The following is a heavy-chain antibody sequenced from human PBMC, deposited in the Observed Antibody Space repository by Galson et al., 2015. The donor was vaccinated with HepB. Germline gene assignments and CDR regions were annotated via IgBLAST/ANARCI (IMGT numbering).Heavy chain of an antibody. V-gene: IGHV4-59*08. CDR1: GGSISSYY. D-gene: IGHD3-22*01. Sequence: LSLTCTVSGGSISSYYWSWIRQPPGKGLEWIGYIYYSGSTNYNPSLKSRVTISVDTSKNQFSLKLSSVTAADTAVYYCARQVATIWGGLFDSSGYYDSWGQGTLVTVSS. CDR3: ARQVATIWGGLFDSSGYYDS. CDR2: IYYSGST. J-gene: IGHJ4*02.